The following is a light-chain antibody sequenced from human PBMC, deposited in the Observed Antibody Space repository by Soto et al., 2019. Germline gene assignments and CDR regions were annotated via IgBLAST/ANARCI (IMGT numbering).Light chain of an antibody. J-gene: IGKJ4*01. Sequence: EIVLTQSPATLSLSPGERATLSCRASQSVSSYLAWYQQKPGQAPRLLIYDASNRATGIPARFSCSGSGTAFTLTIISLEPEDFAVYYCQQRSNWLTFGGGTKVEIK. CDR2: DAS. CDR3: QQRSNWLT. CDR1: QSVSSY. V-gene: IGKV3-11*01.